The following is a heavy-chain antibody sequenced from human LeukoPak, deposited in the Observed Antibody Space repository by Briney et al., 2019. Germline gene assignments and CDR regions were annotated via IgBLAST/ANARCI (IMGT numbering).Heavy chain of an antibody. D-gene: IGHD3-22*01. CDR3: TTDQKTMIVVLGDAFDM. V-gene: IGHV3-30*02. J-gene: IGHJ3*02. CDR1: GFIFSSYG. CDR2: IRYDGSIK. Sequence: GESLRLSCAASGFIFSSYGMHWVRQAPGKGLERVAFIRYDGSIKYYADSVKGRFTISRDNSKNTLYLQMNSLKTEDTAVYYCTTDQKTMIVVLGDAFDMWGLGTKVTVSS.